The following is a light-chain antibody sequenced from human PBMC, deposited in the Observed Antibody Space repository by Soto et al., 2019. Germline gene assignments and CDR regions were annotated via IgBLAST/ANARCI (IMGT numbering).Light chain of an antibody. CDR2: WAS. CDR3: QQYYSTFLT. CDR1: QSVLYSSNNKNC. J-gene: IGKJ4*01. V-gene: IGKV4-1*01. Sequence: DIVMTQSPDSLAVSLGERATINCKSSQSVLYSSNNKNCLAWYQQKPGQPPKLLIYWASTRESGFPDRFSARGSGTDFTLTISSLQAEDVAVYYCQQYYSTFLTFGGGTKVEIK.